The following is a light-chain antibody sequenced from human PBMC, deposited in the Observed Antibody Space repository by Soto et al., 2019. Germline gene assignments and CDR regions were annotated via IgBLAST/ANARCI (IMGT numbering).Light chain of an antibody. CDR2: TAS. J-gene: IGKJ5*01. CDR1: QTISVY. Sequence: DIQMTQSPSSLSASVGDTVIITCRASQTISVYLNWYQKIAGKAPKLMXYTASTLQTGVPSRFSGSGSGTDLTLTISSLQTEDFANYYCQQSYNSPPITFGQGTRLEIK. V-gene: IGKV1-39*01. CDR3: QQSYNSPPIT.